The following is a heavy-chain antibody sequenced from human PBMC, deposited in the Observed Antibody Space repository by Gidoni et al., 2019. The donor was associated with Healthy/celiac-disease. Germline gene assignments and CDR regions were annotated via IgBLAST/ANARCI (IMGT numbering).Heavy chain of an antibody. J-gene: IGHJ6*02. Sequence: EVQLVASGGGLVKPGGSLRLSCAASGFTFRSYSLNWVRQAPGKGLEWVSSISSSSSYIYYADSVKGRFTISRDNAKNSLYLKMNSLRAEDTAVYYCAREWGYSYGPPFYYYYGMDVWGQGTTVTVSS. CDR2: ISSSSSYI. CDR3: AREWGYSYGPPFYYYYGMDV. D-gene: IGHD5-18*01. CDR1: GFTFRSYS. V-gene: IGHV3-21*01.